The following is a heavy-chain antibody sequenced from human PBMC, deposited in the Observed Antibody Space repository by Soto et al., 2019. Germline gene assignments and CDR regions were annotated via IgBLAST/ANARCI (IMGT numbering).Heavy chain of an antibody. J-gene: IGHJ6*02. CDR2: IYYSGTT. V-gene: IGHV4-31*03. CDR3: ARDHKWDGMDV. D-gene: IGHD1-26*01. CDR1: GGSFSSDSFI. Sequence: QVQLEESGPGLVKPSQTLSLPCSVSGGSFSSDSFIWSWVRQFPGKGLEWIGYIYYSGTTYYNPALRSRVIMSVDTSKNQVSLKLSAVTAADTAVDYCARDHKWDGMDVWGQGTTVTVSS.